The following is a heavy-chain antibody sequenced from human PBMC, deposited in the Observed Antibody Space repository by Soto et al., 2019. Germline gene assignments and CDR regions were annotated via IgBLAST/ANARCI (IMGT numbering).Heavy chain of an antibody. Sequence: ASVKVSCKASGYIFINYYIHWVRQAPGQGLEWIGIINPNGGSTNYAQKFRGRVTLARDTSTSTVYMDLSSLRSEDTAIYYCAKEGQTGYYYMDVWGKGTTVTVSS. J-gene: IGHJ6*03. CDR1: GYIFINYY. V-gene: IGHV1-46*01. CDR2: INPNGGST. CDR3: AKEGQTGYYYMDV.